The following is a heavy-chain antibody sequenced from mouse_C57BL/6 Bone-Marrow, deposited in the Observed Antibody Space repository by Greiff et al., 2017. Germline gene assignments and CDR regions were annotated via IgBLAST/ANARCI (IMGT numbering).Heavy chain of an antibody. J-gene: IGHJ1*03. CDR3: ARRAYGSIWYFDV. D-gene: IGHD1-1*01. Sequence: EVQLQQSGGGLVQPGGSLKLSCAASGFTFSDYGMAWVRQAPRKGPEWVAFISNLAYSLYYADTVTGRFTISRENAKNTLYLEMSSLRSEDTAMYYCARRAYGSIWYFDVWGTGTTVTVSS. V-gene: IGHV5-15*01. CDR2: ISNLAYSL. CDR1: GFTFSDYG.